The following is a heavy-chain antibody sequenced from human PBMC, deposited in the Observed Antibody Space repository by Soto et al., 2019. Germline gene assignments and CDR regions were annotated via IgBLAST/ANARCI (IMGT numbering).Heavy chain of an antibody. V-gene: IGHV4-34*01. CDR3: ARSRDCSGGRCWYGWFDP. CDR2: INHSGST. D-gene: IGHD2-15*01. CDR1: GGSFSGYY. J-gene: IGHJ5*02. Sequence: SETLSLTCAVYGGSFSGYYWSWIRQPPGKGLEWIGEINHSGSTNYNPSLKSRVTISVDTSKNQFSLKLSSVTAADTAVYYCARSRDCSGGRCWYGWFDPWGQGNLVTVSS.